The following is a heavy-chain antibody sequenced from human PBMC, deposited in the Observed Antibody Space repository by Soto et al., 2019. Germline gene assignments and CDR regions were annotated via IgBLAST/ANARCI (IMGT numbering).Heavy chain of an antibody. CDR1: GYTFTNYG. J-gene: IGHJ4*02. CDR3: ARDRDAFYTH. D-gene: IGHD3-16*01. Sequence: QVQLVQSGAEVRKPGASVKVSCKASGYTFTNYGVSWVRQAPGQGLEWMGWIGAYHGNTNYAEKFKGRVTMTTDTSTTTAYMERTSRDSDDTAIYYCARDRDAFYTHWGQGTLVTVSS. V-gene: IGHV1-18*01. CDR2: IGAYHGNT.